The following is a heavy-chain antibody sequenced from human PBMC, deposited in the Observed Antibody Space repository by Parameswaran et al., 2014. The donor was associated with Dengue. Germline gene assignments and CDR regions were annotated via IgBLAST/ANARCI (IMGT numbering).Heavy chain of an antibody. CDR3: AREVVSYYMDV. V-gene: IGHV3-48*03. J-gene: IGHJ6*03. Sequence: KWIRQPPGKGLEWISYISSSSNSKYYADSVKGRFTISRDNAKNSLYLQMSSLRAEDTAVYYCAREVVSYYMDVWGEGTTVTVS. CDR2: ISSSSNSK. D-gene: IGHD6-6*01.